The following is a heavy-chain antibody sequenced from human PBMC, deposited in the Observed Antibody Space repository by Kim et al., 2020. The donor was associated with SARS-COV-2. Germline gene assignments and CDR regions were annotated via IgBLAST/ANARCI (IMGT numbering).Heavy chain of an antibody. CDR2: NT. V-gene: IGHV4-34*01. J-gene: IGHJ6*03. Sequence: NTNSHPARESRVTISVDTSKNQFSLKLSSVTAADTAVYYCARGNYYMDVWGKGTTVTVSS. CDR3: ARGNYYMDV.